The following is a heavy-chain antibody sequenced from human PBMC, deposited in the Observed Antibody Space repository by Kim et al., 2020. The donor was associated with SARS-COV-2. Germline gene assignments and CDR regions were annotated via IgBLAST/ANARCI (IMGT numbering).Heavy chain of an antibody. CDR3: ATSAVAGNLYYYYGMDV. J-gene: IGHJ6*02. CDR1: GFTFSSYW. D-gene: IGHD6-19*01. CDR2: IKQDGSEK. V-gene: IGHV3-7*03. Sequence: GGSLRLSCAASGFTFSSYWMSWVRQAPGKGLEWVANIKQDGSEKYYVDSVKGRFTISRDNAKNSLYLQMNSLRAEDTAVYYCATSAVAGNLYYYYGMDVWGQGTTVTVSS.